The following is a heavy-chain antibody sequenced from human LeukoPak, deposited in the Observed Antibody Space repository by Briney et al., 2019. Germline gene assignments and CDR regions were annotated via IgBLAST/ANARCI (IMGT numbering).Heavy chain of an antibody. Sequence: PSGTLSLTCAVSGGSINISNWWSWVRQPPGKGLEWIGYIYYSGSTNYNPSLKSRVTISVDTSKNQFSLKLSSVTAADTAVYYCARAPLYYYDSSGYPGSYYFDYWGQGTLVTVSS. CDR3: ARAPLYYYDSSGYPGSYYFDY. J-gene: IGHJ4*02. CDR1: GGSINISNW. V-gene: IGHV4-4*02. D-gene: IGHD3-22*01. CDR2: IYYSGST.